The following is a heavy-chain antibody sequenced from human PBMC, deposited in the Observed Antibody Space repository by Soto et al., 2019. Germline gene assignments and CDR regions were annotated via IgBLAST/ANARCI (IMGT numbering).Heavy chain of an antibody. V-gene: IGHV1-18*01. J-gene: IGHJ3*02. D-gene: IGHD3-10*01. Sequence: ASVKVSCKASGYTFTSYGISWVRQAPGQGLEWMGWISAYNGNTNYAQKLQGRVTMTTDTSTSTAYMELRSLRSDDTAVYYCARDQSQLGITMVREPKPFDIWGQGTMVTVSS. CDR1: GYTFTSYG. CDR2: ISAYNGNT. CDR3: ARDQSQLGITMVREPKPFDI.